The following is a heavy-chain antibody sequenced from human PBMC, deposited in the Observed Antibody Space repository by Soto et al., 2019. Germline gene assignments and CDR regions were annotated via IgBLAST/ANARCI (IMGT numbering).Heavy chain of an antibody. Sequence: ASVKVSCKVSGYTLTELSMHWVRQAPGKGLEWMGGFDPEDGETIYAQKFQGRVTMTEDTSKNQFSLKLSSVTAADTAVYYCASVNGAVGYYYYGMDVWGQGTTVTVSS. CDR3: ASVNGAVGYYYYGMDV. D-gene: IGHD3-10*01. V-gene: IGHV1-24*01. CDR1: GYTLTELS. J-gene: IGHJ6*02. CDR2: FDPEDGET.